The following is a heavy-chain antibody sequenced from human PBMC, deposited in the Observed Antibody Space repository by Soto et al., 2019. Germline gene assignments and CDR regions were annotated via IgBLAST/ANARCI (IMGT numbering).Heavy chain of an antibody. CDR2: ISSYNGDT. V-gene: IGHV1-18*01. D-gene: IGHD5-12*01. J-gene: IGHJ6*02. CDR3: AREGVAPYYYYGMDV. CDR1: GYTFTRSG. Sequence: AASVKVSCKASGYTFTRSGVSWVRQAPGQGPEWMGWISSYNGDTNYAQTFQGRVTMTTDTSTSTAYMELRSLISDDTAVYYCAREGVAPYYYYGMDVWGQGTPVTVSS.